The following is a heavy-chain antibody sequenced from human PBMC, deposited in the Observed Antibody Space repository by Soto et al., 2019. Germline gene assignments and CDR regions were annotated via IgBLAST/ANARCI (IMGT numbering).Heavy chain of an antibody. J-gene: IGHJ4*02. D-gene: IGHD2-21*02. CDR3: ARSIVVVTALDY. CDR1: GYTFTSYA. V-gene: IGHV1-3*05. Sequence: QVQLVQSGAEEKKPGASVKVSCKASGYTFTSYAMHWVRQAPGQRLEWMGWINAGNGNTKHSQKFQGRITITRDTSASTAYMELSRLRSEDTAVYYCARSIVVVTALDYWGQGTLVTVSS. CDR2: INAGNGNT.